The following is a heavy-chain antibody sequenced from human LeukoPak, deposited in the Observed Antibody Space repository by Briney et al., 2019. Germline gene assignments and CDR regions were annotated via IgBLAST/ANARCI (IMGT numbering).Heavy chain of an antibody. CDR3: ARDRSSSWYRAYDAFDI. V-gene: IGHV3-30*02. D-gene: IGHD6-13*01. CDR1: GFTFSSYG. CDR2: IRYDGSNK. Sequence: GGSLRLSCAASGFTFSSYGMHWVRQAPGKGLEWVAFIRYDGSNKYYADSVKGRFTISRDNSKNTLYLQMNSLRAEDTAVYYCARDRSSSWYRAYDAFDIWGQGTMVTVSS. J-gene: IGHJ3*02.